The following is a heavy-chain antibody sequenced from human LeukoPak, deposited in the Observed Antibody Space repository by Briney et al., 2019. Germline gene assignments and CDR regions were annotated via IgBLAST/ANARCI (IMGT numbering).Heavy chain of an antibody. CDR1: GGSISSYY. V-gene: IGHV4-4*07. Sequence: SETLSLTCTVSGGSISSYYWSWIRQPAGKGLEWIGRIYTSGSTNYNPSLKSRVTMSVDTSKNQFSLKLSSVTAADTAVYYCASVQRDYYDTRGWFDPWGQGTLVTVSS. CDR3: ASVQRDYYDTRGWFDP. CDR2: IYTSGST. J-gene: IGHJ5*02. D-gene: IGHD3-22*01.